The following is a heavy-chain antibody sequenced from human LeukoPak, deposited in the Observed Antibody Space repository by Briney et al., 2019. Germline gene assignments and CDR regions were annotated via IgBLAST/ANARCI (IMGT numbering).Heavy chain of an antibody. CDR1: GGSISSGGYS. CDR3: ARRKEYCGGDCYRYYYGMDV. D-gene: IGHD2-21*02. Sequence: SETLSLTCAVSGGSISSGGYSWSWIRQPPGKGLEWIGYIYHSGSTYYNPSLKSRVTISVDRSKNQFSLKLSSVTAAGTAVYYCARRKEYCGGDCYRYYYGMDVWGQGTTVTVSS. CDR2: IYHSGST. J-gene: IGHJ6*02. V-gene: IGHV4-30-2*01.